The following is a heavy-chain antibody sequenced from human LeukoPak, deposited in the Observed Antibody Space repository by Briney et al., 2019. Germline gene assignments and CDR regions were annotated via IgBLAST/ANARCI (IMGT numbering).Heavy chain of an antibody. D-gene: IGHD5-18*01. Sequence: PGGSLRLSCAASGFTFSNYSMNWVRQAPGKGLEWVSSIGSSSTYISYADSVKGRFTISRDNAKNSLYLQMNGLRAEDTAVYYCASRGYGYYYFDNWGQGTLVTVSS. V-gene: IGHV3-21*01. CDR2: IGSSSTYI. CDR1: GFTFSNYS. CDR3: ASRGYGYYYFDN. J-gene: IGHJ4*02.